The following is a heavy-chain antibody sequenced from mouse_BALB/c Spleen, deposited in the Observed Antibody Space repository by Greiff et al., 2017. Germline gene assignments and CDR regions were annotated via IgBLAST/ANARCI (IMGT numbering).Heavy chain of an antibody. Sequence: QVQLKQSGAELVRPGASVTLSCTASGYTFTDYEMHWVKQTPVHGLEWIGAIDPETGGTAYNQKFKGKATLTADKSSSTAYMELRSLTSEDSAVYYCTRWGDYCGSSDPDWFAYWGQGTLVTVSA. CDR2: IDPETGGT. CDR3: TRWGDYCGSSDPDWFAY. V-gene: IGHV1-15*01. D-gene: IGHD1-1*01. J-gene: IGHJ3*01. CDR1: GYTFTDYE.